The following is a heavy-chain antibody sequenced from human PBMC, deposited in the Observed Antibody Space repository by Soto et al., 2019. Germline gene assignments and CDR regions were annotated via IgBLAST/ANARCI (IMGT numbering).Heavy chain of an antibody. CDR3: ARSTRSWFDP. Sequence: SETLSLTCSVSGGSISDYFWSWIRQPPGRGLEWIGYIYFSGTTNYNPSLRNRVTISLDTSKNEVSLRLSSVTVADTAVYYCARSTRSWFDPWGQGTLVTVSS. J-gene: IGHJ5*02. CDR2: IYFSGTT. CDR1: GGSISDYF. V-gene: IGHV4-59*08.